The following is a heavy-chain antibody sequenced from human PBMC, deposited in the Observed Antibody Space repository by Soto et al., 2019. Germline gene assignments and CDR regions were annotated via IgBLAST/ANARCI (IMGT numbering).Heavy chain of an antibody. D-gene: IGHD2-15*01. CDR1: GFTFRSYT. CDR2: ISSSSSDI. V-gene: IGHV3-21*01. J-gene: IGHJ6*02. Sequence: EVQLVESGGGLLKPGGSLRLSCAASGFTFRSYTMDWVRQAPGKGLEWVSSISSSSSDIYYADSVKGRFTVSRDNAKNSLYLQMNSLRAEDTAVYYCASLVADPSSFSSYYYGMDVWGQGTTVTVSS. CDR3: ASLVADPSSFSSYYYGMDV.